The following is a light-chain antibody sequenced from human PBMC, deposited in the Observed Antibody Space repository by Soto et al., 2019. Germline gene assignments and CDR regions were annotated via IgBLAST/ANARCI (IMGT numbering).Light chain of an antibody. V-gene: IGKV1-13*02. CDR1: QDIDSA. CDR3: QQFDSYPLT. J-gene: IGKJ4*01. CDR2: DAS. Sequence: AIQLTQAPSSQSASVGDRVTITCRASQDIDSALAWYHQRPGKPPNLLIYDASSLKSGVPSRFSGSGSGTDFTLTISSLQPEDFATYYCQQFDSYPLTFGGGTKVEIK.